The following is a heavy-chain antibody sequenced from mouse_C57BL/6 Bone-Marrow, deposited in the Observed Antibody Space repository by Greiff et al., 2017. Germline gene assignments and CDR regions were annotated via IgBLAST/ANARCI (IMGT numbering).Heavy chain of an antibody. Sequence: VQLQQSGPELVKPGASVKISCKASGYSFTDYNMNWVKQSPGKSLEWIGVINPNYGTTNYNQKFKGKATLTVDQSSSTAYMQLNILTSEDSAVYYCARGYDYDYAMDYWGRGNSVTVTA. V-gene: IGHV1-39*01. CDR1: GYSFTDYN. D-gene: IGHD2-4*01. CDR3: ARGYDYDYAMDY. CDR2: INPNYGTT. J-gene: IGHJ4*01.